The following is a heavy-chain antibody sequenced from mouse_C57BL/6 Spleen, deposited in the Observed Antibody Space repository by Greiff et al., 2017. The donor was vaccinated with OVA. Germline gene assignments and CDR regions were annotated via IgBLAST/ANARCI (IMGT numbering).Heavy chain of an antibody. J-gene: IGHJ3*01. CDR2: IYPRSGNT. D-gene: IGHD1-1*01. Sequence: QVQLQQSGAELARPGASVKLSCKASGYTFTSYGISWVKQRTGQGLEWIGEIYPRSGNTYYNEKFKGKATLTADKSSSTAYMELRSLTSEDSAVYFWARSGGSSPAWCAYWGQGTLVTVSA. CDR1: GYTFTSYG. V-gene: IGHV1-81*01. CDR3: ARSGGSSPAWCAY.